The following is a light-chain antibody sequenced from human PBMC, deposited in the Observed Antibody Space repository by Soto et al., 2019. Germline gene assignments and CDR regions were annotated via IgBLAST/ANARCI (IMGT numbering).Light chain of an antibody. Sequence: EIVLTQSPATLSLSPGERATLSCRASQSVYTYLAWYQQKPGQAPRLLIYGASTRATGIPARFSGSGSGTEFTLTISSLQSEDFAVYYCQQYNNWPMYTFGQGTKLEIK. CDR3: QQYNNWPMYT. V-gene: IGKV3-15*01. J-gene: IGKJ2*01. CDR2: GAS. CDR1: QSVYTY.